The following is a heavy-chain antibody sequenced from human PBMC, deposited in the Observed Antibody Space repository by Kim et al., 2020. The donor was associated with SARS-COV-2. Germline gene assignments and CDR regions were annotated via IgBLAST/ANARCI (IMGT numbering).Heavy chain of an antibody. D-gene: IGHD3-16*01. CDR2: GGEK. J-gene: IGHJ4*02. Sequence: GGEKYYVDHVKGQYTISRENAKNALYLQMTSLRVEDTAVYYCARARGTDCWGQGTLVTVSS. V-gene: IGHV3-7*04. CDR3: ARARGTDC.